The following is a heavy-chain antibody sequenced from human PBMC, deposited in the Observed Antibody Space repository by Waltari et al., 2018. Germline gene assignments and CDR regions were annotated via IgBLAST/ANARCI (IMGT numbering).Heavy chain of an antibody. CDR3: ARWQSDWRAFNV. CDR2: IRHTEIT. V-gene: IGHV4-59*08. Sequence: QVQLRESGPGLVKSSETLSITCTVSDGSITNYFWNWNRQPPGKALEWIGYIRHTEITKLNPSLKSRVSMSVDTSKNQSSLKVTSVTATDTAVYYCARWQSDWRAFNVWGQGTTVTVSS. J-gene: IGHJ3*01. CDR1: DGSITNYF. D-gene: IGHD2-21*02.